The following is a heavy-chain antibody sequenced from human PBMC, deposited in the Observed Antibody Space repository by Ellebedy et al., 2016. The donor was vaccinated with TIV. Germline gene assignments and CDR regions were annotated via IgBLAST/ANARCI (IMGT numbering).Heavy chain of an antibody. CDR3: ATTDANYYDSSGYYPDRVGSYYYYYGMDV. D-gene: IGHD3-22*01. J-gene: IGHJ6*02. Sequence: AASVKVSCKVSGYTLTELSMHWVRQAPGKGLEWMGGFDPEDGETIYAQKFQGRVTMTEDTSTDTAYMELSSLRSENTAVYYCATTDANYYDSSGYYPDRVGSYYYYYGMDVWGQGTTVTVSS. CDR1: GYTLTELS. V-gene: IGHV1-24*01. CDR2: FDPEDGET.